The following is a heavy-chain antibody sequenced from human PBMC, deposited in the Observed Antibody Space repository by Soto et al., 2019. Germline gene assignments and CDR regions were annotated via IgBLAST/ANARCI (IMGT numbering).Heavy chain of an antibody. CDR1: GFTFSGYV. CDR2: IWYDGSNK. CDR3: ARDSKALGYDFWSGYYSYGMDV. J-gene: IGHJ6*02. V-gene: IGHV3-33*01. Sequence: GGSLRLSCAASGFTFSGYVMHWVRQAPGKGLEWVAVIWYDGSNKYYADSVKGRFTISRDNSKNTLYLQMNSLRAEDTAVYYCARDSKALGYDFWSGYYSYGMDVWGQGTTVTVSS. D-gene: IGHD3-3*01.